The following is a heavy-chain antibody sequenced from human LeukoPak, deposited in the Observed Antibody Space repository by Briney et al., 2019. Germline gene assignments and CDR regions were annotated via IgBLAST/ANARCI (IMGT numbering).Heavy chain of an antibody. Sequence: ASETLSLTCTVSGGSISSYYWSWIRQSPGKGLEWIGRIYTSGSTNYNPSLKSRVTISGDTSENQFSLRLSSVTAADTAVYYCARASYSYDISGWVPFDYWGQGTLVTVSS. CDR2: IYTSGST. D-gene: IGHD3-22*01. CDR3: ARASYSYDISGWVPFDY. J-gene: IGHJ4*02. V-gene: IGHV4-4*08. CDR1: GGSISSYY.